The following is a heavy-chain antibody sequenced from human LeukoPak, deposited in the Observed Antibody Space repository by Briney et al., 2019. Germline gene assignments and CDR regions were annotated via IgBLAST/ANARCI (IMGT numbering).Heavy chain of an antibody. J-gene: IGHJ6*02. D-gene: IGHD3-9*01. CDR2: IEQDGSEK. Sequence: GGSLRLSCAASGFXFSRYWMSWVRQTPRKGLEWVANIEQDGSEKYYVDTVKGRFTISIDNAKNALYLQMNSLRAEDTAVYYCGRGIGYKEILTGSYYYSGMDVWGQGTTVAVSS. CDR3: GRGIGYKEILTGSYYYSGMDV. CDR1: GFXFSRYW. V-gene: IGHV3-7*03.